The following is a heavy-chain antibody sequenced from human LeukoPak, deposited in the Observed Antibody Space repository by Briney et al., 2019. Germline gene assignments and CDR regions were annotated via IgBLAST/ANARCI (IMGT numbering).Heavy chain of an antibody. V-gene: IGHV4-39*01. D-gene: IGHD6-19*01. Sequence: SETLSLTCTVSGGSIRSSYYYWGWIRQPPGKGLEWIGSIYDSGSTYYNPSLKSRVTISVDTSKNQFSLKLSSVTAADTAVYYCARLRGRVAGDFDYWGQGTLVTVSS. CDR2: IYDSGST. J-gene: IGHJ4*02. CDR3: ARLRGRVAGDFDY. CDR1: GGSIRSSYYY.